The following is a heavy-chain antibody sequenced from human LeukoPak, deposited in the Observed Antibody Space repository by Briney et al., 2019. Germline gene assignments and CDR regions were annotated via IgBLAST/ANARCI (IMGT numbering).Heavy chain of an antibody. D-gene: IGHD5-18*01. J-gene: IGHJ4*02. Sequence: SETXXLTCTVSGGSISSYYWSWIRQPPGKGLEWVGYIYYSGSTNYNPSLKSRVTISVDTSKNQFSLKLSSVTAADTAVYYCARGYSYGQGDFDYWGQGTLVTVSS. CDR1: GGSISSYY. V-gene: IGHV4-59*01. CDR3: ARGYSYGQGDFDY. CDR2: IYYSGST.